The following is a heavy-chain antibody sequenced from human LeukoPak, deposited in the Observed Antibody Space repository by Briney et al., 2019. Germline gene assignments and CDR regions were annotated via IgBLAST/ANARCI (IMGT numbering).Heavy chain of an antibody. Sequence: GGSLRLSCAASGFTFSSYGMHWVRQAPGKGLEWVAVIWYDRSNKYYADSVKGRFTISRDNSKNTLYLQMSSLRAEDTAVYYCARDSFNAPWGQLGYYFDYWGQGTLVTVSS. CDR2: IWYDRSNK. CDR1: GFTFSSYG. J-gene: IGHJ4*02. D-gene: IGHD2/OR15-2a*01. V-gene: IGHV3-33*01. CDR3: ARDSFNAPWGQLGYYFDY.